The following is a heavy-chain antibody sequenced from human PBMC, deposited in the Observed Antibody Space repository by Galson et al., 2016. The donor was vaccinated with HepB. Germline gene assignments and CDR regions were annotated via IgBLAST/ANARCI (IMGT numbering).Heavy chain of an antibody. CDR2: ISDDGSSK. Sequence: SLRLSCAVSGFTFGSYGMHWVRQAPGKGLEWVAVISDDGSSKYYVPSVKGRFSISRDNSKDMLYLQMDSLRPEDTAVYYCAKSRHAIPIDFIFNRWGQGTLVTVSS. D-gene: IGHD2-21*01. J-gene: IGHJ5*02. CDR1: GFTFGSYG. V-gene: IGHV3-30*18. CDR3: AKSRHAIPIDFIFNR.